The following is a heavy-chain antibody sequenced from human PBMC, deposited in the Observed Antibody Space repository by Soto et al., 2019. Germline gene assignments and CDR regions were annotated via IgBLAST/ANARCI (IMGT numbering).Heavy chain of an antibody. Sequence: GGSLRLPCAASGFTFSSYGMHWVRQAPGKGLEWVAVISYDGSNKYYADSVKGRFTISRDNSKNTLYLQMNSLRAEDTAVYYCAKGDGYNSAFDYWGQGTLVTVSS. CDR3: AKGDGYNSAFDY. D-gene: IGHD1-1*01. CDR1: GFTFSSYG. CDR2: ISYDGSNK. V-gene: IGHV3-30*18. J-gene: IGHJ4*02.